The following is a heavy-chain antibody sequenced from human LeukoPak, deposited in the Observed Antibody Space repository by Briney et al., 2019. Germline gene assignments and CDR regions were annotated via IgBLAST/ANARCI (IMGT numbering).Heavy chain of an antibody. Sequence: SETLSLTCAVYGGSFSGYYWSWIRQPPGKGLEWIGEINHSGSTTYNPSLKSRVTISVDTSKNQFSLKLSSVTAADTAVYYCARGSWHWFDPWGQGTLVTVSS. CDR2: INHSGST. D-gene: IGHD6-13*01. CDR3: ARGSWHWFDP. V-gene: IGHV4-34*01. J-gene: IGHJ5*02. CDR1: GGSFSGYY.